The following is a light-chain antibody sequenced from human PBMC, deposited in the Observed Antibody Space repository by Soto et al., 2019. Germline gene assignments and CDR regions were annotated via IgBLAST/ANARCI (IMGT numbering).Light chain of an antibody. Sequence: DVVMTQSPLSLPVTLGQPASISCRSSQTLVHSDGNTYLIWFHQRPGQPPRRLLYKVSNRDSGVPDRFSGSGSGTDFTLKISRGEAEDVGVYYCMQGSYWPQVTFGQGTRLEIK. CDR2: KVS. V-gene: IGKV2-30*02. CDR1: QTLVHSDGNTY. CDR3: MQGSYWPQVT. J-gene: IGKJ5*01.